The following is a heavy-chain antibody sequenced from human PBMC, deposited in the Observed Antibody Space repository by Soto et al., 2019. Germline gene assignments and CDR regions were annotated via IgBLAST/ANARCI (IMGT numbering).Heavy chain of an antibody. J-gene: IGHJ5*02. V-gene: IGHV1-46*03. D-gene: IGHD2-2*01. CDR1: GYSFISHY. CDR3: ARDTSWKVLVWRFNP. CDR2: IHPAGINT. Sequence: ASVKVSCKAFGYSFISHYMHWVRQAPGQGLEWMGTIHPAGINTAYAQKFQGRVTMTTDTSTSTVYMELTSLTSEDTAVYYCARDTSWKVLVWRFNPWG.